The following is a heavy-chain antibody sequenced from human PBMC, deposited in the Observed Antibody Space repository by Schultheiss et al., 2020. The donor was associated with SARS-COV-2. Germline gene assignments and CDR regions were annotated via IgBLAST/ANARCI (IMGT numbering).Heavy chain of an antibody. V-gene: IGHV4-59*01. CDR1: GGSISNYF. J-gene: IGHJ4*02. D-gene: IGHD6-13*01. CDR2: IYPTGSS. Sequence: SQTLSLTCTVSGGSISNYFWTWIRQPPGKGLEWIGDIYPTGSSNYNPSLRSRVAISVDTSKNQFSLKLSSVTAADTAVYYCARHRDSSSWLEWGQGTLVTVSS. CDR3: ARHRDSSSWLE.